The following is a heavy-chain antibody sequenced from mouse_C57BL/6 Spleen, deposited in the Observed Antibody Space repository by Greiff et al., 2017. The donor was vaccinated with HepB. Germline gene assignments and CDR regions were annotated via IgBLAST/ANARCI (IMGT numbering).Heavy chain of an antibody. Sequence: QVQLQQPGAELVMPGASVKLSCKASGYTFTSYWMHWVKQRPGQGLEWIGEIDPSDSYTNYNQKFKGKSTLTVDKSSSTAYMQLSSLTSEDSAVYYCARGDDGYHFDYWGQGTLVTVSA. CDR1: GYTFTSYW. CDR3: ARGDDGYHFDY. V-gene: IGHV1-69*01. D-gene: IGHD2-3*01. CDR2: IDPSDSYT. J-gene: IGHJ3*01.